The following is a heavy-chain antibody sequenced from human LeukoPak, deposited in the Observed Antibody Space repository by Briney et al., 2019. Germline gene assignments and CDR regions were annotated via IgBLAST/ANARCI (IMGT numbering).Heavy chain of an antibody. D-gene: IGHD3-9*01. Sequence: GGSLRLSCVASGFTFSSNGMHWVRQAPGKGLEWVTFIQYDGSKKYYADSVKGRFTISRDNSKNSLYLQMNSLRAEDTAVYYCASARYLGSSLSDYWGQGTLVTVSS. V-gene: IGHV3-30*02. CDR3: ASARYLGSSLSDY. J-gene: IGHJ4*02. CDR1: GFTFSSNG. CDR2: IQYDGSKK.